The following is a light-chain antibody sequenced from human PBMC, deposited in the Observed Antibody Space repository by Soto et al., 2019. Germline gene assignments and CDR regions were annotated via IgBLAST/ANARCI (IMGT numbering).Light chain of an antibody. V-gene: IGKV3-11*01. J-gene: IGKJ5*01. CDR1: QSVSSY. Sequence: EIVLTQSPATLSLSPGERATLSCRASQSVSSYLAWYQQKPGQAPRLLIYDASNRATGIPARFSGSGPGTDFTLTISSLEPEDFAVYYCQQRSNWLSVTFGQGTRLEV. CDR3: QQRSNWLSVT. CDR2: DAS.